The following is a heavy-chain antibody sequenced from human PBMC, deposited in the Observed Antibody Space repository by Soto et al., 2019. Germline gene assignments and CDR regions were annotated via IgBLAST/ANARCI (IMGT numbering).Heavy chain of an antibody. Sequence: LQLQESGSGLVQPSQTLSLTCALSGGSVTMSSFSWAWVRHLPGRGLQWLGYISHSGATSSDPTHQSRATISRDRAKNQLSLKLTSVTAADTAVYYCASLDYYGSWLDPWGQGTLVTVSS. V-gene: IGHV4-30-2*01. D-gene: IGHD1-26*01. CDR3: ASLDYYGSWLDP. CDR1: GGSVTMSSFS. J-gene: IGHJ5*02. CDR2: ISHSGAT.